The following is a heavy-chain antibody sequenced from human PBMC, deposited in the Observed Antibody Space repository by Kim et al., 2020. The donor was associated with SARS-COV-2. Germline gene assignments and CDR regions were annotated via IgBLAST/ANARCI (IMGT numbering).Heavy chain of an antibody. Sequence: ASVKVSCQPSGYTFTNFGITWVRQAPGQGLEWMGWINPNNGNTNYALKLQGRVTMTTDTSTSTAYMELRSLRSDDSAVYYCARVGTTPRYFDLWGRGTLV. CDR1: GYTFTNFG. CDR2: INPNNGNT. J-gene: IGHJ2*01. D-gene: IGHD7-27*01. V-gene: IGHV1-18*01. CDR3: ARVGTTPRYFDL.